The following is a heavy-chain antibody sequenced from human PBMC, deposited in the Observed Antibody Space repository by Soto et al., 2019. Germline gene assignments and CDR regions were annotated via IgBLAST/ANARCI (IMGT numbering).Heavy chain of an antibody. D-gene: IGHD3-16*02. Sequence: ASVKVSCTASGYTFSIYGINWVRQAPGQGLEWMGWISAYNGNTNYAQKLQGRVTMTTDTSTSTAYMELRSLRSDDTAVYYCAKALGELSPESYDYWGQGTLVTVSS. CDR3: AKALGELSPESYDY. J-gene: IGHJ4*02. CDR2: ISAYNGNT. CDR1: GYTFSIYG. V-gene: IGHV1-18*01.